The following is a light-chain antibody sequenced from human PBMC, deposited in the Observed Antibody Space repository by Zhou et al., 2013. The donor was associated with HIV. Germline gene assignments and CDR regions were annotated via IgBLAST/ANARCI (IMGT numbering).Light chain of an antibody. Sequence: EIVLTQSPGTLSLFPGERATLSCRASQSVSSSYLAWYQQKPGQAPRLLISGASNRATGIPDRFSGSGSGADFTLTISSLEPEDFAVYYCQQRSNWPPYTFGQGTKLEIK. CDR2: GAS. J-gene: IGKJ2*01. CDR3: QQRSNWPPYT. V-gene: IGKV3D-20*02. CDR1: QSVSSSY.